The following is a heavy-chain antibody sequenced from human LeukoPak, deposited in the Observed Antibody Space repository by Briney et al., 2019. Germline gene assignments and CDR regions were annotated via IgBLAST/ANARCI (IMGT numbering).Heavy chain of an antibody. V-gene: IGHV1-2*02. Sequence: ASVTVSCKASGYTFTGYYLHWVRQAPGQGLEWMGWINPKSGGTNYAQKFQGRVTMTRDTYITTVYMDLSRLRSDDTAVYYCARDAAAPYYYYMDVWGKGTTVTVSS. CDR2: INPKSGGT. CDR1: GYTFTGYY. J-gene: IGHJ6*03. D-gene: IGHD6-13*01. CDR3: ARDAAAPYYYYMDV.